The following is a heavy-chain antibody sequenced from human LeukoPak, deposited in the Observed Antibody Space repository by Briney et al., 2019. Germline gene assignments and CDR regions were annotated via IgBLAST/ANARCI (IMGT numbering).Heavy chain of an antibody. CDR1: GGSISSYYW. J-gene: IGHJ4*02. Sequence: TLSLTCTVSGGSISSYYWSWIRQPPGKALEWLARIDWDDDKYYSTSLKTRLTISKDTSKNQVVLTMTNMDPVDTATYYCARGMFYGSGSYYHDYWGQGTLVTVSS. V-gene: IGHV2-70*11. D-gene: IGHD3-10*01. CDR2: IDWDDDK. CDR3: ARGMFYGSGSYYHDY.